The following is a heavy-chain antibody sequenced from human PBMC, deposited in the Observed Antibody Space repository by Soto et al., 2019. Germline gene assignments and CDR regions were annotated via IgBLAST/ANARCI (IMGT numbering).Heavy chain of an antibody. CDR1: GFSFSSFE. J-gene: IGHJ4*02. D-gene: IGHD3-10*01. CDR3: ARGGVSGFDF. CDR2: ISSSGGTM. V-gene: IGHV3-48*03. Sequence: PGGSLRLSCAASGFSFSSFEMNWVRQAPGKGLEWVSWISSSGGTMYYADSVKGRFTISRDNAKNSLFLQMNSLRADDTAVYYCARGGVSGFDFWGQGTLVTVSS.